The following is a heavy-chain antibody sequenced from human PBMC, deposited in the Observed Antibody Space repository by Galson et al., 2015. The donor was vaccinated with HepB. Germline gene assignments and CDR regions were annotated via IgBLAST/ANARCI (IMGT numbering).Heavy chain of an antibody. CDR1: GFTFSSYS. CDR3: ARAGYDYVWGSYRSDAFDI. V-gene: IGHV3-21*01. CDR2: ISSSSSYI. Sequence: SLRLSCAASGFTFSSYSMNWVRQAPGKGLEWVSSISSSSSYIYYADSVKGRFTISRDNAKNSLYLQMNSLRAEDTAVYYCARAGYDYVWGSYRSDAFDIWGQGTMVTVSS. J-gene: IGHJ3*02. D-gene: IGHD3-16*02.